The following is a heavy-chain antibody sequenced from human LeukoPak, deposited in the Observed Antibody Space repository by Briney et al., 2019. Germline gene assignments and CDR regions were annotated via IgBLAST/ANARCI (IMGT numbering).Heavy chain of an antibody. CDR2: ISPSGDIT. CDR3: AKDRSGSYPSNFDY. Sequence: PGGSLRLSCAASGFIFSSHGMNWVRQAPGKGLEWVSGISPSGDITYYADSVEGRFTISRDSSKNTLYLQMNSLRAEDTAVYYCAKDRSGSYPSNFDYWGQGTLVTVSS. D-gene: IGHD1-26*01. CDR1: GFIFSSHG. V-gene: IGHV3-23*01. J-gene: IGHJ4*02.